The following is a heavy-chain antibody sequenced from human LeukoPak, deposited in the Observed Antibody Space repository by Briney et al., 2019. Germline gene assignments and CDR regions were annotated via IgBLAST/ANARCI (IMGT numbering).Heavy chain of an antibody. V-gene: IGHV3-23*01. CDR2: ITTSSGDT. J-gene: IGHJ4*02. CDR3: AKRSDYGGNWNHFDY. Sequence: PGGSLRLSCAVSGFTVTSNYISWVRQAPGKGLEWVSAITTSSGDTYYADSVKGRFTISRDNSKNTLYLQMNSLRADDTAVYYCAKRSDYGGNWNHFDYWGQGTLVTVSS. CDR1: GFTVTSNY. D-gene: IGHD4-23*01.